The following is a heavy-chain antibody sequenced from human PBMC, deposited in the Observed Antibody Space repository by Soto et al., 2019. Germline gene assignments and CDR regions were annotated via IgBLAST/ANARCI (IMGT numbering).Heavy chain of an antibody. V-gene: IGHV3-30*18. CDR2: LSFDGTSK. J-gene: IGHJ4*02. CDR3: AKDFYTVRVPAGPRPHYFDF. CDR1: GFTFSNYD. D-gene: IGHD4-17*01. Sequence: PGGSLRLSCAASGFTFSNYDMHWVRQAPGEGLEWVAVLSFDGTSKNYADSVKGRFTISRDNSKNTLFLQMNSLRTEDTAVYFCAKDFYTVRVPAGPRPHYFDFWGPGTLVTVS.